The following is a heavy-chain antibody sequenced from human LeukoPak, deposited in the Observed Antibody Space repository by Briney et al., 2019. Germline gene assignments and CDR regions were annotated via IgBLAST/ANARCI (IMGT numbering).Heavy chain of an antibody. V-gene: IGHV3-48*01. CDR3: AMKAVPRPRLYDAFDF. J-gene: IGHJ3*01. CDR1: GFTFSTYG. D-gene: IGHD2-2*02. CDR2: ISSSTTII. Sequence: PGGSLRLSCAASGFTFSTYGMNWVRQAPGKGLEWVSYISSSTTIIYYASSVKGRFTISRDNAKNSLYLQMNSLRAEDTAVYYCAMKAVPRPRLYDAFDFWGQGTVVTVSS.